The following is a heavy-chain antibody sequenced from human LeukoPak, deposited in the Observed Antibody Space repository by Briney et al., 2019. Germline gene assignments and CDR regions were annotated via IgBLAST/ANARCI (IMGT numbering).Heavy chain of an antibody. CDR3: ARQSSYCSGGSCYRSGWFDP. CDR1: GYSFTSYW. V-gene: IGHV5-51*01. D-gene: IGHD2-15*01. CDR2: IYPGDSDT. J-gene: IGHJ5*02. Sequence: GESLKISCKGSGYSFTSYWIGWVRQMPGKGLEWMGIIYPGDSDTRYSPSFQGQVTISADKSISTAYLQWSSLKASDTATYYCARQSSYCSGGSCYRSGWFDPWGQGTLVTVSS.